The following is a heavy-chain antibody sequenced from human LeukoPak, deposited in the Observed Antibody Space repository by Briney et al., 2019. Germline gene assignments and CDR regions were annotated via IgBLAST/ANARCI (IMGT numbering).Heavy chain of an antibody. V-gene: IGHV4-59*08. D-gene: IGHD5-24*01. CDR2: VFHSGTT. Sequence: SETLSLTCNVSGDSLTSHFWSWIRQTPGKGLEWIGYVFHSGTTNYSPSLKSRVTISLDTSKKQFYLRLASVTAADTAVYYCARRMATVTDAFDIWGRGTVVSVSS. CDR3: ARRMATVTDAFDI. CDR1: GDSLTSHF. J-gene: IGHJ3*02.